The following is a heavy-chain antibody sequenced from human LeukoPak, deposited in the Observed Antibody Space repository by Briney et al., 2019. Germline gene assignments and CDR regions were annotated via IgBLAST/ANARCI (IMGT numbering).Heavy chain of an antibody. CDR2: INPDGNKK. V-gene: IGHV3-7*01. J-gene: IGHJ4*02. D-gene: IGHD5-18*01. CDR3: ARDLAYSRLDY. CDR1: GLTFKNSW. Sequence: GGSLRLSCPVFGLTFKNSWMTWVRQAPGKGLEWVASINPDGNKKYSADSVKGRFTISRDNAENSLYLQMNSLRVEDTAFYYCARDLAYSRLDYWGQGMLVTVSS.